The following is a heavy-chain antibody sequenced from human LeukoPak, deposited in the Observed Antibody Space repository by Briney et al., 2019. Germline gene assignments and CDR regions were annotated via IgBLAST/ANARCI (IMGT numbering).Heavy chain of an antibody. CDR3: ARDHREGDAFDI. J-gene: IGHJ3*02. Sequence: GGSLRLSCAASGFTFSSYSMNWVRQAPGKGLEWVSSISSSSSYIYYADSVKGRFTISRDNAKNSLYLQMNSLRAEDTAVYYCARDHREGDAFDIWGQGTMVTVSS. CDR2: ISSSSSYI. D-gene: IGHD1-26*01. CDR1: GFTFSSYS. V-gene: IGHV3-21*01.